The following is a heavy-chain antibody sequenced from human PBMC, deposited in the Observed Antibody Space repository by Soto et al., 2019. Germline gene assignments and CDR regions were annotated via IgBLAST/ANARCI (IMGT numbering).Heavy chain of an antibody. J-gene: IGHJ3*02. D-gene: IGHD3-22*01. Sequence: QLQLQESGSGLVKASQTLSLTCAVSGGSISSGGYSWSWIRQPPGKGLEWIGYIYHGSTYYNPSLKSRVTISIDRSKNQFSLKLSSVTAADTAVYDCASSGSRGIGAFDIWGQGTMVTVSS. V-gene: IGHV4-30-2*01. CDR2: IYHGST. CDR1: GGSISSGGYS. CDR3: ASSGSRGIGAFDI.